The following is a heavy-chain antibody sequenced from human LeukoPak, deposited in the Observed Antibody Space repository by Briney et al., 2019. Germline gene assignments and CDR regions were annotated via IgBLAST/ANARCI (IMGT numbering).Heavy chain of an antibody. V-gene: IGHV3-30*02. CDR2: IRYDGSNK. J-gene: IGHJ3*02. Sequence: QPGGSLRLSCAASGFTFSSYGMHWVRQAPGKGLEWVAFIRYDGSNKYYADSVKGRFTISRDNSKNTLYLQMNSLRAEDTAVYYCAKVGYGDYQLMGAFDIWGQGTMVTVSS. D-gene: IGHD4-17*01. CDR3: AKVGYGDYQLMGAFDI. CDR1: GFTFSSYG.